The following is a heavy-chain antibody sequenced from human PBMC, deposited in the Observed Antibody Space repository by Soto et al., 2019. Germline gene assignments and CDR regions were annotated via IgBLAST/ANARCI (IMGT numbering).Heavy chain of an antibody. CDR2: INHSGST. CDR1: GGSFSGYY. J-gene: IGHJ4*02. D-gene: IGHD3-10*01. CDR3: ARASYYYGSGSYLFDY. V-gene: IGHV4-34*01. Sequence: SETLSLTCAVYGGSFSGYYWSWVRQPPGKGLEWIGEINHSGSTNYNPSLKSRVTISVDTSKNQFSLKLCSVTAADTAVYYCARASYYYGSGSYLFDYWGQGTLVTVSS.